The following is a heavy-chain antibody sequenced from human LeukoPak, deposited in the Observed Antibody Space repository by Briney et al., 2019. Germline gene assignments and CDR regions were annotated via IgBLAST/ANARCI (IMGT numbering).Heavy chain of an antibody. V-gene: IGHV4-4*07. Sequence: SDTLSLTCTVSGGSISSYHWSWLRQPAGKGLEWIGRICTSGTTNYNPSLKSRVTMSLETSKNQFSLKLNSVTAADTAVYYCARGVPAADAFDIWGQGTMVTVSS. CDR1: GGSISSYH. J-gene: IGHJ3*02. CDR2: ICTSGTT. CDR3: ARGVPAADAFDI. D-gene: IGHD2-2*01.